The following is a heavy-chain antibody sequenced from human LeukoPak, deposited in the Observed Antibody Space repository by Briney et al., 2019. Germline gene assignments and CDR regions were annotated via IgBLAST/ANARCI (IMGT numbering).Heavy chain of an antibody. CDR3: ARDLYLKNWFDP. J-gene: IGHJ5*02. CDR1: GYSFTDHA. CDR2: INTANGKT. Sequence: ASVKVSCKASGYSFTDHAMHWVRQAPGQRLEWMGWINTANGKTKYSQKFQDRVTITRDTSATTAYMELSSLRSEDTAVFYCARDLYLKNWFDPWGLGTLVTVSS. D-gene: IGHD2-2*02. V-gene: IGHV1-3*04.